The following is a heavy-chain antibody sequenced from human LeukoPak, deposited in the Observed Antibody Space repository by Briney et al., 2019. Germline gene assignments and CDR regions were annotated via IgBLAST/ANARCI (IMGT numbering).Heavy chain of an antibody. J-gene: IGHJ4*02. CDR2: ISAYNGNT. Sequence: GASVKVSCKASGYTFTSYGISWVRQAPGQGLEWMGWISAYNGNTNYAQKLRGRVTMTTDTSTSTAYMELRSLRSDDTAVYYCARDYDPIVGATGYFDYWGQGTLVTVSS. D-gene: IGHD1-26*01. CDR3: ARDYDPIVGATGYFDY. V-gene: IGHV1-18*01. CDR1: GYTFTSYG.